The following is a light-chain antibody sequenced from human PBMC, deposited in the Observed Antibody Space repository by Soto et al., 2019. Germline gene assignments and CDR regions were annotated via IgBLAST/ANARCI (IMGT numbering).Light chain of an antibody. V-gene: IGKV3-15*01. CDR1: QSVSTN. J-gene: IGKJ4*01. Sequence: EILMTQSPASLSVSPGENATLSCRASQSVSTNLVWYQQKLGQSPRLLIYDASTRPTGIPARFGGMGSGTQFSLTITSLQSEDSAVYYCQRYHKWPPLTVGGGTKVEI. CDR2: DAS. CDR3: QRYHKWPPLT.